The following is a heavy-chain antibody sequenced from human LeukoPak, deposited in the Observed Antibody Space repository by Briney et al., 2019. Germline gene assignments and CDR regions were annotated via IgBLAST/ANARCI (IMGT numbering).Heavy chain of an antibody. CDR2: ISGSGGST. CDR1: GFTFSSYA. Sequence: GGSLRLSCAASGFTFSSYAMSWVRQAPGKGVEWVSAISGSGGSTYYADSVKGRFTISRDNSKNTLYLQMNSLRAEDTAVYYCAKEGGLWFGELSPYYYYYGMDVWGQGTTVTVSS. D-gene: IGHD3-10*01. V-gene: IGHV3-23*01. J-gene: IGHJ6*02. CDR3: AKEGGLWFGELSPYYYYYGMDV.